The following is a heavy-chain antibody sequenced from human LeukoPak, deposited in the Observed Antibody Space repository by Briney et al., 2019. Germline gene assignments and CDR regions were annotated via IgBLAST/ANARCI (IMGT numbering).Heavy chain of an antibody. CDR2: INPSGGST. CDR3: ARERERITMIREDFDY. V-gene: IGHV1-46*01. CDR1: GYTFTSYY. J-gene: IGHJ4*02. D-gene: IGHD3-10*01. Sequence: GASVKVSCKASGYTFTSYYIHWVRQAPGQGLEWMGIINPSGGSTSYAQKFQGRVTMTRDTSTSTVYMELSSLRSEDTAVYYCARERERITMIREDFDYWGQGTLVTVSS.